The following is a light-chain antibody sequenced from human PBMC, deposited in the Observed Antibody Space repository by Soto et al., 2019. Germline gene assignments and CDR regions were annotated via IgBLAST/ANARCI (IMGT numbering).Light chain of an antibody. V-gene: IGKV1-5*01. CDR2: DAS. CDR1: QSISSW. Sequence: DIQMTQSPSTLSACVGDRVTITCRASQSISSWLAWYQQKPGKAPKLLIYDASYLERGVPSRFSGSGSGTEFTLTISDLQPDDLATYYCQQYNSFWTFGQGTKVE. CDR3: QQYNSFWT. J-gene: IGKJ1*01.